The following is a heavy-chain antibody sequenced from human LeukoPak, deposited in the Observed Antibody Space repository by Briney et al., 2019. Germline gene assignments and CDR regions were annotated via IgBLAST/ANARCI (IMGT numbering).Heavy chain of an antibody. J-gene: IGHJ5*02. D-gene: IGHD3-10*01. V-gene: IGHV4-39*01. CDR3: ARRRGITPKWFDP. Sequence: SETLSLTCTLSGDSISSSSDYWAWIRQPPGKGLEWIGNIYYSGTTFYDPSLKSRVTISIDTSKNQFSLKLSSVTAADTAVYYCARRRGITPKWFDPGGQGTLVTVS. CDR2: IYYSGTT. CDR1: GDSISSSSDY.